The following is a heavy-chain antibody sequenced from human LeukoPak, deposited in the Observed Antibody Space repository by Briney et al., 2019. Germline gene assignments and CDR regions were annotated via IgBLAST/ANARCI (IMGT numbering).Heavy chain of an antibody. V-gene: IGHV4-59*01. CDR2: IYYSGST. CDR3: ARMIQIDIVVVPAAISAFDI. CDR1: GGSISSYH. Sequence: PSETLSLTCTVSGGSISSYHWNWIRQPPGKGLEWIGYIYYSGSTNYNPSLKSRVTISVDTSKNQFSLKLSSVTAADTAVYYCARMIQIDIVVVPAAISAFDIWGQGTMVTVSS. J-gene: IGHJ3*02. D-gene: IGHD2-2*01.